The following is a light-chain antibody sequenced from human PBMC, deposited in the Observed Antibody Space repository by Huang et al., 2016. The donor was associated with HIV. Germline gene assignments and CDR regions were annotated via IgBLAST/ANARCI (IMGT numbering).Light chain of an antibody. CDR3: MQALQTPIT. J-gene: IGKJ5*01. CDR1: QSLLHSYGYNY. Sequence: DIVMTQSPLSLPVTPGVSASISCRSSQSLLHSYGYNYLDWYVQKPGQSPQLLIYLGSNRASGGPVRFSGSGSGTDFTLKISRVEAEDVGVYFCMQALQTPITFGQGTRLEIK. V-gene: IGKV2-28*01. CDR2: LGS.